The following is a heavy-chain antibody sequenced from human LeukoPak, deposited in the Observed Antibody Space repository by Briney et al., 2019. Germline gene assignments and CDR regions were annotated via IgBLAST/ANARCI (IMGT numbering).Heavy chain of an antibody. CDR1: GGTFSSYA. V-gene: IGHV1-69*13. Sequence: ASVKVSCKASGGTFSSYAISWVRQAPGQGLEWMGGIIPIFGTANYAQKFQGRVTITADESTSTAYMELRSLRSDDTAVYYCARDRDCSGGSCYVYWGQGTLVTVSS. J-gene: IGHJ4*02. D-gene: IGHD2-15*01. CDR3: ARDRDCSGGSCYVY. CDR2: IIPIFGTA.